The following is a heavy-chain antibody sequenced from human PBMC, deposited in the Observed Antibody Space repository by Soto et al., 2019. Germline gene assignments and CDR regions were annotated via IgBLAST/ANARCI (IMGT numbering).Heavy chain of an antibody. J-gene: IGHJ4*02. CDR2: IIPIFEKA. Sequence: SVKVSCKASGYTFTGYYMHWVRQAPGQGLEWMGGIIPIFEKANYAQKFQARVTLSADEATSTAYMELSSLRSDDTAIYYCSRDRHDFGDYLRPPDWGQGTLVTVSS. CDR1: GYTFTGYY. V-gene: IGHV1-69*13. CDR3: SRDRHDFGDYLRPPD. D-gene: IGHD4-17*01.